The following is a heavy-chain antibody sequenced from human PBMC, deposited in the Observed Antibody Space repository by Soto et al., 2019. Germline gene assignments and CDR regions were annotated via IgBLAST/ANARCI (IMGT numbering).Heavy chain of an antibody. CDR1: GGSISSYY. Sequence: TSESLSLTCTVSGGSISSYYWSWIRQPPGKGLEWIGYIYYSGSTNYNPSLKSRVTISVDTSKNQFSLKLSSVTAADTAVYYCARGLPYGSGSYPYDYWGQGTLVTVSS. V-gene: IGHV4-59*01. CDR2: IYYSGST. CDR3: ARGLPYGSGSYPYDY. J-gene: IGHJ4*02. D-gene: IGHD3-10*01.